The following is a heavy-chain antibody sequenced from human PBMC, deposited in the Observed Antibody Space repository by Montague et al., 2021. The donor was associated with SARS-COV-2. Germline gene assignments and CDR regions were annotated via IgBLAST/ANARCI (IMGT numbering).Heavy chain of an antibody. D-gene: IGHD6-13*01. Sequence: SLRLSCAASGFTFSSYAMHWVRQAPGKGLECVSTIRSDGGGTYYADSVKGRFTISRDNSKNTLYLQMNSLRAEDTAVYYCARDVGWYVDYWGQGTLVTVSS. J-gene: IGHJ4*02. CDR2: IRSDGGGT. CDR1: GFTFSSYA. CDR3: ARDVGWYVDY. V-gene: IGHV3-64*02.